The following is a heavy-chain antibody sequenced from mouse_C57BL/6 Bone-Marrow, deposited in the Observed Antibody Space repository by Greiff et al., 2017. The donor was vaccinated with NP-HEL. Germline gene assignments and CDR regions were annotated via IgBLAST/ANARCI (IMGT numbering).Heavy chain of an antibody. CDR1: GYTFTSYG. D-gene: IGHD2-4*01. Sequence: VQLQESGAELARPGASVKLSCKASGYTFTSYGISWVKQRTGQGLEWIGEIYPRSGNTYYNEKFKGQATLTADKSSSTAYMELRSLTSEDSAVYFCAKVYYDYDEDYWGQGTLVTVSA. V-gene: IGHV1-81*01. CDR3: AKVYYDYDEDY. CDR2: IYPRSGNT. J-gene: IGHJ3*01.